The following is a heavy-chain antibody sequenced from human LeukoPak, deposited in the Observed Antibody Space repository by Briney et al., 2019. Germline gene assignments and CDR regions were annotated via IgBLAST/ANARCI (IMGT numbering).Heavy chain of an antibody. V-gene: IGHV3-11*01. CDR3: ARDGRKATRFVVVPDPMDV. J-gene: IGHJ6*02. CDR1: GFTFSDYY. D-gene: IGHD2-2*01. Sequence: GGSLRPSCAASGFTFSDYYMSWIRQAPGKGLEWVSYISSSGSTIYYADSVKGRFTISRDNAKNSLYLQMNSLRAEDTAVYYCARDGRKATRFVVVPDPMDVWGQGTTVTVSS. CDR2: ISSSGSTI.